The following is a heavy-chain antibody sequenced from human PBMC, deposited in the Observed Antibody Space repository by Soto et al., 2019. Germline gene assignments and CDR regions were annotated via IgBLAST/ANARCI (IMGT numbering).Heavy chain of an antibody. CDR2: IIPIFGTA. D-gene: IGHD2-2*01. CDR3: ARYRKLGYCSSTCCYGADNWFDP. V-gene: IGHV1-69*01. CDR1: GGTFSSYA. Sequence: QVQLVQSGAEVKKPGSSVKVSCKASGGTFSSYAISWVRQAPGQGLEWMGGIIPIFGTANYAQKFQGRVTITADESTSTAYMELSSLRSEDTAVYYCARYRKLGYCSSTCCYGADNWFDPWGQGTLVTVSS. J-gene: IGHJ5*02.